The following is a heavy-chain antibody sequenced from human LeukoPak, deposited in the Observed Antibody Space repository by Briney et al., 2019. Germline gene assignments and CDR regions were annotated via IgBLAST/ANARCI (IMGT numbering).Heavy chain of an antibody. V-gene: IGHV4-34*01. D-gene: IGHD1-1*01. CDR2: INHSGST. J-gene: IGHJ4*02. CDR3: ATASTGTGSGPSDY. CDR1: GGSFSGYY. Sequence: SKTLSLTCAVYGGSFSGYYWSWIRQPPGKGLEWIGEINHSGSTNYNPSLKSRVTISVDTSKNQFSLKLSSVTAADTAVYYCATASTGTGSGPSDYWGQGTLVTVSS.